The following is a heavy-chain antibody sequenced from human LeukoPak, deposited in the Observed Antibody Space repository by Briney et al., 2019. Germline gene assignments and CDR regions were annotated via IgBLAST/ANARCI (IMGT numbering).Heavy chain of an antibody. J-gene: IGHJ3*02. CDR1: GGSISSSSYY. Sequence: PSETLSRTCTVSGGSISSSSYYWGWIRQPPGKGLEWIGSIYYSGSTYYNPSLKSRVTISVDTSKNQFSLKLSSVTAADTAVYYCARAFEGDAFDIWGQGTMVTVSS. CDR3: ARAFEGDAFDI. CDR2: IYYSGST. D-gene: IGHD2/OR15-2a*01. V-gene: IGHV4-39*07.